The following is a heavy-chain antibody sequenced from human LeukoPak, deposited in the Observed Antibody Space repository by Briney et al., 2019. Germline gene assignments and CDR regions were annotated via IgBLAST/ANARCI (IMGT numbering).Heavy chain of an antibody. Sequence: GGSLRLSCAASGFTFSTYWMSWARQAPGKGLEWVANIKQDGSEKYYVDSVKGRFTISRDNAKNSLYLQTNSLRAEDTAMYYCARDSAGNDYWGQGTLVTVSS. CDR1: GFTFSTYW. V-gene: IGHV3-7*01. CDR3: ARDSAGNDY. D-gene: IGHD6-13*01. CDR2: IKQDGSEK. J-gene: IGHJ4*02.